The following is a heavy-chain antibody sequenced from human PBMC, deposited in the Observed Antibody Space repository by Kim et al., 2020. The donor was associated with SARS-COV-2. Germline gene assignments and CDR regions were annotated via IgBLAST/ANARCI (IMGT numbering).Heavy chain of an antibody. D-gene: IGHD6-19*01. Sequence: ASVKVSCKASGYTFTSYAMHWVRQAPGQRLEWMGWINAGNGNTKYSQKFQGRVTITRDTSASTAYMELSSLRSEDTAVYYCAEGYSSGWFYFDYWGQRTLVTVSS. CDR3: AEGYSSGWFYFDY. V-gene: IGHV1-3*01. CDR1: GYTFTSYA. CDR2: INAGNGNT. J-gene: IGHJ4*02.